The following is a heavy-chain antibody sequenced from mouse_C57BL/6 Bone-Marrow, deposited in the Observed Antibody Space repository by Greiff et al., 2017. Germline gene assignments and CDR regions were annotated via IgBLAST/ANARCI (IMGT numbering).Heavy chain of an antibody. CDR3: ANSYGNYRGAMDY. Sequence: QVQLPQPGAELVKPGASVKMSCKASGYTFPSYWITWVKPRPGQGLEWSGDIYSGSGSTNYNEKFKSKATLTVDTSSSTACVPPSSRTSEDSAVYYCANSYGNYRGAMDYWCQGTSVTVSS. J-gene: IGHJ4*01. CDR2: IYSGSGST. V-gene: IGHV1-55*01. CDR1: GYTFPSYW. D-gene: IGHD2-1*01.